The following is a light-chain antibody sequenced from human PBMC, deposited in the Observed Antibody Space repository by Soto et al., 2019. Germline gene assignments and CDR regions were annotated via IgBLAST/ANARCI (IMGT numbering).Light chain of an antibody. V-gene: IGKV4-1*01. CDR1: QSVLYSSNNKNY. CDR3: QEYYSSPYT. CDR2: WAS. Sequence: DIAVTQSPDSLAVSLGERATINCKSSQSVLYSSNNKNYLAWYQQKPGQPPKLLIYWASTRQSGVPDRFSGSGSGTDFTLTISSLQAEDVAVYYCQEYYSSPYTFGQGTKVEIK. J-gene: IGKJ2*01.